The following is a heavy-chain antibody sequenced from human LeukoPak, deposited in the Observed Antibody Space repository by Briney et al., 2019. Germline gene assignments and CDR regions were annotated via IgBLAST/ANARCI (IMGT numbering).Heavy chain of an antibody. V-gene: IGHV1-2*02. D-gene: IGHD3-10*01. CDR3: ARDVMVRGVKTIYY. CDR1: VYTFTGYY. J-gene: IGHJ4*02. Sequence: ASVKVSCKASVYTFTGYYTHWVRQAPGQGLEWMGWINPNSGGTNYAQKFQGRVTMTRDTSISTAYMELSRLRADDTAVYYCARDVMVRGVKTIYYWGQGTLVTVSS. CDR2: INPNSGGT.